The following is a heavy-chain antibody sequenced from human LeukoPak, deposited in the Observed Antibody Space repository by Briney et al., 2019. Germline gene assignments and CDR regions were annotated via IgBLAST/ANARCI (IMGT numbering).Heavy chain of an antibody. CDR3: ARDGSIVGAVDAFDI. J-gene: IGHJ3*02. D-gene: IGHD1-26*01. CDR1: GGSISSYY. V-gene: IGHV4-59*01. CDR2: IYYSGSA. Sequence: PSETLSLTCTVSGGSISSYYWSWIRQPPGKGLEWIGYIYYSGSANYNPSLKSRVTISVDTSKNQFSLKLSSVTAADTAVYYCARDGSIVGAVDAFDIWGQGTMVTVSS.